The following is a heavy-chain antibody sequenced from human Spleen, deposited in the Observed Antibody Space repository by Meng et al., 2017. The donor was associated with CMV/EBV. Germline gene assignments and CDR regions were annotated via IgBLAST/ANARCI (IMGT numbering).Heavy chain of an antibody. V-gene: IGHV2-5*02. D-gene: IGHD6-19*01. J-gene: IGHJ4*02. CDR3: AHRRPIAVLDY. Sequence: QITLKESGPTLVKLTQTPTLTCTFSGFSLSTSGVGVGWIRQPPGKALEWLVLIYWDDDKRYSPSLKSRLTITKDTSKNQVVLTMTNMDPVDTATYYCAHRRPIAVLDYWGQGTLVTVSS. CDR2: IYWDDDK. CDR1: GFSLSTSGVG.